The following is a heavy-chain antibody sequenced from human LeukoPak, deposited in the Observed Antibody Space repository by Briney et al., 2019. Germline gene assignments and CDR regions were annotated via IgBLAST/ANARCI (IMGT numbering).Heavy chain of an antibody. J-gene: IGHJ5*02. CDR3: ARDMVRGVIGNWFDP. CDR1: GYSFTDYN. D-gene: IGHD3-10*01. CDR2: VNANSGGT. V-gene: IGHV1-2*02. Sequence: GASMKVSCKASGYSFTDYNIHWVRQAPGQGLEWMGWVNANSGGTHYAQKFQGRVTMTRDTSTSTVYMELSSLRSEDTAVYYCARDMVRGVIGNWFDPWGQGTLVTVSS.